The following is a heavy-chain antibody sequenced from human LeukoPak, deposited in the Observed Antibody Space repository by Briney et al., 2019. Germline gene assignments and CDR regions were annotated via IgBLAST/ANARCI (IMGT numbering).Heavy chain of an antibody. CDR1: GFTFSNHG. J-gene: IGHJ4*02. CDR3: AKDDAWLRFGE. CDR2: ISPSGDIT. V-gene: IGHV3-23*01. Sequence: GGTLRLSCAASGFTFSNHGMNWVRQAPGEGLEWVSGISPSGDITYYADSVKGRFTISRDNSKNTLYLEVISLTAEDTAVYYCAKDDAWLRFGEWSQGTLVTVSS. D-gene: IGHD3-10*01.